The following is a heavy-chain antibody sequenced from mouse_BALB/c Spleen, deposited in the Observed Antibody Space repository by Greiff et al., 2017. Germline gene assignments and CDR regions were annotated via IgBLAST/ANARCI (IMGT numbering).Heavy chain of an antibody. D-gene: IGHD2-14*01. CDR1: GFTFSSFG. V-gene: IGHV5-17*02. CDR3: ARSPYRSTDLDY. CDR2: ISSGSSTI. Sequence: EVKVVESGGGLVQPGGSRKLSCAASGFTFSSFGMHWVRQAPEKGLEWVAYISSGSSTIYYADTVKGRFTISRDNPKNTLFLQMTSLRSEDTAMYYCARSPYRSTDLDYWGQGTTLTVAS. J-gene: IGHJ2*01.